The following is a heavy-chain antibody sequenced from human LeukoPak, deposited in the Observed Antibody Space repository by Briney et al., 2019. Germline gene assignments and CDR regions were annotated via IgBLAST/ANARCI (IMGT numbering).Heavy chain of an antibody. CDR2: ISSSSSYI. D-gene: IGHD1-26*01. V-gene: IGHV3-21*01. CDR1: GFAFSSYG. Sequence: KTGGSLRLSCAASGFAFSSYGMHWVRQAPGKGLEWVSSISSSSSYIHSADSVRGRFTISRDNAKNSLFLQMNSLRAEDTAVYYCARDEWGDAFDIWGQGTMVTVFS. J-gene: IGHJ3*02. CDR3: ARDEWGDAFDI.